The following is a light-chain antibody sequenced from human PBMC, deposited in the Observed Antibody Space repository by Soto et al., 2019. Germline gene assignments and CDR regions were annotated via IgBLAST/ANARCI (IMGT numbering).Light chain of an antibody. J-gene: IGLJ3*02. V-gene: IGLV1-44*01. Sequence: QSVLTQPPSASGTPGQRVTISCSGSGSNIGNNSVNWYQQLTGTAPKLRIYSNDQRPSGVPDRFSGSKSGTSASLAISGLQAEDEADYYCAAWDDSLNNWVLGGGTKLTVL. CDR2: SND. CDR3: AAWDDSLNNWV. CDR1: GSNIGNNS.